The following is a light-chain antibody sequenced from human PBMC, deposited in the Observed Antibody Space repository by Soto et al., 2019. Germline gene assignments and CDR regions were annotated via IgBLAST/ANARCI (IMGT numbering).Light chain of an antibody. CDR2: WTS. CDR3: HQYYGNPS. J-gene: IGKJ2*01. V-gene: IGKV4-1*01. Sequence: DIVMTQSPDSLAVSLGERATINCKSSQSVLHRSNNKNYLAWYQQTPGQPPKLLIYWTSTRESGVPERFSGSWAGTDFTLTINRLQAEDVAVYYCHQYYGNPSFGQGTKLEIK. CDR1: QSVLHRSNNKNY.